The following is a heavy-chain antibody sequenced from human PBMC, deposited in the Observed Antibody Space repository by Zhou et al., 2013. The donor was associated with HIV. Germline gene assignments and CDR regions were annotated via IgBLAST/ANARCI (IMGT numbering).Heavy chain of an antibody. CDR3: AREMITFGGVIAIAAFDI. CDR2: IIPIFGTA. CDR1: GGTFSSYA. J-gene: IGHJ3*02. Sequence: QVQLVQSGAEVKKPGSSVKVSCKASGGTFSSYAISWVRQAPGQGLEWMGGIIPIFGTANYAQKFQGRVTITTDESTSTAYMELSSLRSEDTAVYYCAREMITFGGVIAIAAFDIWAKGQWSPSLQ. D-gene: IGHD3-16*02. V-gene: IGHV1-69*05.